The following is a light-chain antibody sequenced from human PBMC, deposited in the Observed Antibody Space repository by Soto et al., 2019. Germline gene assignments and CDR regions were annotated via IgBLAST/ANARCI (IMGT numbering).Light chain of an antibody. CDR2: AAF. J-gene: IGKJ2*01. V-gene: IGKV1-9*01. Sequence: DIQLTQSPSFLSASVGDRVTITCRASQDISSYLAWYQQKPGKAPKLLIYAAFTLKSGVPSRFSGSGSGTEFTLTISSLQPEDFATYYCQQLNSYPMYTFGQGTKLEIK. CDR1: QDISSY. CDR3: QQLNSYPMYT.